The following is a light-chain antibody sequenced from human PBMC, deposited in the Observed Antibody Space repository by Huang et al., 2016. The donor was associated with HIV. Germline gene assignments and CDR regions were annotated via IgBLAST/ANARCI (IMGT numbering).Light chain of an antibody. V-gene: IGKV3-11*01. CDR1: QSVFKY. Sequence: VLTQSPATLSVSPGERATLSCRASQSVFKYLAWYQQKTGQAPRLLIYDASNRATGIPARFSGSGSGTNFTLTISSLEPEDFAVYYCQQHDTWPTFGQGTKVDIK. CDR3: QQHDTWPT. CDR2: DAS. J-gene: IGKJ1*01.